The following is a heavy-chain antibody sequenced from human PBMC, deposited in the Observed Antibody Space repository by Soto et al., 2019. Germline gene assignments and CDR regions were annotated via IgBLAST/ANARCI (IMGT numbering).Heavy chain of an antibody. V-gene: IGHV2-5*02. Sequence: QITLKESGPTLVKPTQTLTLTCTFSGFSLSTSGVGVGWIRQPPGKALEWLAVIYWDDDKRYSPSLKTRLTITKHTSKNQVVLTMTNMDPVDTATYYRAHRRVYYAMDVWGQGTTVTVSS. CDR2: IYWDDDK. J-gene: IGHJ6*02. CDR3: AHRRVYYAMDV. CDR1: GFSLSTSGVG.